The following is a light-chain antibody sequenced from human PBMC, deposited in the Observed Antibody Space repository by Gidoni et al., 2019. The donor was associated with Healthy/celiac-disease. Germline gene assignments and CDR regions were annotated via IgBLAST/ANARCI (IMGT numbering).Light chain of an antibody. CDR2: GKN. CDR3: NSRDSSGNHLV. V-gene: IGLV3-19*01. CDR1: SLRSYY. J-gene: IGLJ3*02. Sequence: SSELTQDPAVSGALGQTVRITCQGDSLRSYYASWYQQKPGQAPGLVIYGKNNRPSGIPDRFSASSSGNTASLTITGAQAEDEADYYCNSRDSSGNHLVFGGGTKLTVL.